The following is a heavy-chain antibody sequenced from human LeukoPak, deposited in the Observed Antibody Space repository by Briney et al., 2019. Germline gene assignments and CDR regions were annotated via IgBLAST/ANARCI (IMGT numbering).Heavy chain of an antibody. Sequence: PGGSLRLSCAASGFTFSTYSMNWVRQAPGKGLEWVSYISHSGSTIYYADSVKGRVTISRDNAKNSLYLQMNSLRDEDTAVYYCARDSGNSFDYWGQGTLVTVSS. J-gene: IGHJ4*02. V-gene: IGHV3-48*02. CDR3: ARDSGNSFDY. CDR2: ISHSGSTI. CDR1: GFTFSTYS.